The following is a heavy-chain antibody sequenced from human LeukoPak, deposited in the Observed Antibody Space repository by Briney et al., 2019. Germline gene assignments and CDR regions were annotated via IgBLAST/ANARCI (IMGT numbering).Heavy chain of an antibody. CDR2: IKQDGSEK. V-gene: IGHV3-7*01. J-gene: IGHJ4*02. Sequence: PGGSLRLSCAASGFTFSSHWMSWVRQAPGKGLEWVANIKQDGSEKYYVDSVEGRFTISRDNAKNLLSLQMNSLRAEDTAVYHCARVFIVGSRSVFDFWGQGTLVTVSS. CDR3: ARVFIVGSRSVFDF. D-gene: IGHD2-21*01. CDR1: GFTFSSHW.